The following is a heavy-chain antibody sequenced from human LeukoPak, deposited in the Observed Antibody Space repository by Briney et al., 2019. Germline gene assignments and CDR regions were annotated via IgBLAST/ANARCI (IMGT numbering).Heavy chain of an antibody. CDR2: IWYGGSNK. V-gene: IGHV3-33*06. Sequence: GRSLRLSCAASGFTFSSYGMHWVRQAPGKGLEWVAVIWYGGSNKYYADSVKGRFTISRDNSKNTLYLQMNSLRAEDTAVYYCAKALRITMVRGVTDYWGQGTLVTVSS. J-gene: IGHJ4*02. D-gene: IGHD3-10*01. CDR3: AKALRITMVRGVTDY. CDR1: GFTFSSYG.